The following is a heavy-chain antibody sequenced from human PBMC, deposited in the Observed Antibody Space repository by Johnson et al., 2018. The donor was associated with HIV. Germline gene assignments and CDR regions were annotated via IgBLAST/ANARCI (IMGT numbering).Heavy chain of an antibody. CDR3: AKDEAQTLASAGRGAFDF. Sequence: VQLVESGGGLVQPGGSLRLSCAASGFTVSSNYMSWVRQAPGKGLEWVSVIYSGDRTYSAVSVKGRFTISRDNSKDTLYLQMNGLRPEDTAVYYCAKDEAQTLASAGRGAFDFWGQGTAVTV. D-gene: IGHD6-13*01. J-gene: IGHJ3*01. CDR1: GFTVSSNY. CDR2: IYSGDRT. V-gene: IGHV3-66*02.